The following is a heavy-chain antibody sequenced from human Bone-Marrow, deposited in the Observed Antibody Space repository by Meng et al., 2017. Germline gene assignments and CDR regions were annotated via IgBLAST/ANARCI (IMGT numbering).Heavy chain of an antibody. CDR2: INHSGST. V-gene: IGHV4-34*01. J-gene: IGHJ5*02. CDR1: GGSFSGYY. CDR3: ANYYDSQVGWFDP. D-gene: IGHD3-22*01. Sequence: QVQLQQAGAGLLKPSETLSLTCAVYGGSFSGYYWNWIRQPPGKGLEWIGEINHSGSTNYNPSLKRRVTISVDKSKNQFSLKLSSVTAADTAVYYCANYYDSQVGWFDPWGQGTLVTVSS.